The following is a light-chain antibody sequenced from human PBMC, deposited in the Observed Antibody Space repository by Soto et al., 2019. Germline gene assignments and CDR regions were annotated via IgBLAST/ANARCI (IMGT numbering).Light chain of an antibody. Sequence: QSVLTQPASVSGSPGQSITISCTGTSSDVGGYNYVSWYQQHPDKAPRLMIYDVSNRPSGVSDRFSGSKSGDTASLTISGLQAEDEAAYYCTSLTSRHTYVFGTGTKVTVL. CDR1: SSDVGGYNY. CDR2: DVS. J-gene: IGLJ1*01. CDR3: TSLTSRHTYV. V-gene: IGLV2-14*03.